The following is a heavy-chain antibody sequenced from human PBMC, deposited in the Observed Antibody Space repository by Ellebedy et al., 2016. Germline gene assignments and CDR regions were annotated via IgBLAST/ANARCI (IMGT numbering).Heavy chain of an antibody. CDR1: GFNFINYA. D-gene: IGHD3-9*01. CDR3: AKPPAGILTGFYPEAAFDI. V-gene: IGHV3-23*01. J-gene: IGHJ3*02. CDR2: ISGGGSST. Sequence: GESLKISCAASGFNFINYAMTWVRQPPGKGLEWVSGISGGGSSTSYADSVKGRFTTSRDNSKDTLYLQMNSLRAEDTALYYCAKPPAGILTGFYPEAAFDIWGQGTMVTVSS.